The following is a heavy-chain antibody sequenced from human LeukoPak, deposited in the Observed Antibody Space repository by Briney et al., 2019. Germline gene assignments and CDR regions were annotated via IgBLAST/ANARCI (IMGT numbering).Heavy chain of an antibody. V-gene: IGHV3-7*01. J-gene: IGHJ5*02. CDR3: ARGLGSGWFDP. CDR2: IKQDGNEK. D-gene: IGHD2-2*03. Sequence: GGSLRLSCATSGFTFSSYWMTWVRQAPGKGLEWVAKIKQDGNEKCYVDSVKGRFTISRDNAKNSLYLQMNSLRIEDTAVYYCARGLGSGWFDPWGQGTLVTVSS. CDR1: GFTFSSYW.